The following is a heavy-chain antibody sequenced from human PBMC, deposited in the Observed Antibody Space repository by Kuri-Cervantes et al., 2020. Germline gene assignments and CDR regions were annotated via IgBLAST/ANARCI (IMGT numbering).Heavy chain of an antibody. D-gene: IGHD3-10*01. CDR1: GFSFSSSS. CDR3: ARVLGSGYYYGSGSFASSDH. Sequence: GGSLRLSCVGSGFSFSSSSMNWVRQAPGKGLEWIASISSGGSYIYYADSLRGRVIISRDNTRNSLYLIISSVRADDTATYYCARVLGSGYYYGSGSFASSDHWGQGTLVTVSS. V-gene: IGHV3-21*01. J-gene: IGHJ4*02. CDR2: ISSGGSYI.